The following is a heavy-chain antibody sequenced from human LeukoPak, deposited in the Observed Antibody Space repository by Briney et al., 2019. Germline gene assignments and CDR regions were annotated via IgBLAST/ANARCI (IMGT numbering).Heavy chain of an antibody. J-gene: IGHJ4*02. D-gene: IGHD6-19*01. V-gene: IGHV3-33*06. CDR2: IWYDGSNK. CDR3: AKEITRPNRAVAGLNY. Sequence: GRSLRLSCAASGFTFSSYGMHWVRQAPGKGLEWVAVIWYDGSNKYYADSVKGRFTISRDNSKNTLYLQMNSLRAEDTAMYYCAKEITRPNRAVAGLNYWGQGTLVTVSS. CDR1: GFTFSSYG.